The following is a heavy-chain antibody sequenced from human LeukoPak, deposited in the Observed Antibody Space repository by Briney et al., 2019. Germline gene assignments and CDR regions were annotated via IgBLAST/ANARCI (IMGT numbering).Heavy chain of an antibody. Sequence: FXXXXYAXHXVRQAPGKGLEWVAVISYDGSNKYYADSVKGRFTISRDNSKNTLYLQMNSLRAEDTAVYYCARARAFDYWGQGTLVTVSS. CDR1: FXXXXYA. J-gene: IGHJ4*02. V-gene: IGHV3-30*04. CDR3: ARARAFDY. CDR2: ISYDGSNK.